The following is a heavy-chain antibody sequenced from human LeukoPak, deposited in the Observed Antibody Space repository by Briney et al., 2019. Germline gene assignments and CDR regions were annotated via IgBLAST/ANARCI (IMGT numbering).Heavy chain of an antibody. J-gene: IGHJ6*03. CDR3: ARGGWELLAYYYMDV. CDR2: IYPGDSDT. CDR1: GYSFTSYW. D-gene: IGHD1-26*01. V-gene: IGHV5-51*01. Sequence: GESLKTSCKGSGYSFTSYWIGWVRQMPGKGLEWMGIIYPGDSDTGYSPSFQGQVTISADKSISTAYLQWSSLKASDTAMYYCARGGWELLAYYYMDVWGKGTTVTVSS.